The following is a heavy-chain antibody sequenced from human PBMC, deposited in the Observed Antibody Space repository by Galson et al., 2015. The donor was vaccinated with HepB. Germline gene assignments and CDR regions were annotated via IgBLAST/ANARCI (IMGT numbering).Heavy chain of an antibody. Sequence: SLRLSCAASGFTFSSYAMHWVRQAPGKGLEWVAVISYDGSNKYYADSVKGRFTISRDNSKNTLYLQMNSLRAEDTAVYYCAQLDFWSGYYLSGYYYGMDVWGQGTTVTVSS. J-gene: IGHJ6*02. CDR2: ISYDGSNK. CDR3: AQLDFWSGYYLSGYYYGMDV. V-gene: IGHV3-30-3*01. D-gene: IGHD3-3*01. CDR1: GFTFSSYA.